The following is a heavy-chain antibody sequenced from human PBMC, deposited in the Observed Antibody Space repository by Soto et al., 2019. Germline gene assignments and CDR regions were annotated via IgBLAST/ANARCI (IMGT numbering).Heavy chain of an antibody. J-gene: IGHJ6*02. V-gene: IGHV1-18*04. CDR3: ARDPSSGYYYYGMDV. CDR1: GYTFTSYG. CDR2: ISAYNGNT. Sequence: GASVKVSCKASGYTFTSYGISWVRQAPGQGLEWMGWISAYNGNTNYAQKLQGRVTMTTDTSTSTAYMELRSLRSDDTAVYYCARDPSSGYYYYGMDVWGRGTTVTVSS. D-gene: IGHD3-22*01.